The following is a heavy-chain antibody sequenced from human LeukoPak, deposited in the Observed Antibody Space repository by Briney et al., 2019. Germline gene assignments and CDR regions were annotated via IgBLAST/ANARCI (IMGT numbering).Heavy chain of an antibody. D-gene: IGHD5-24*01. CDR3: ARHVTISGPYDASDI. J-gene: IGHJ3*02. Sequence: SETLSLTCTVSGGSISDYYWSWIRQPPGKGLEWIGYIYYSGSTKYNPYLKSRVTISIDTSKNQFSLKLRSVTAADTAVYYCARHVTISGPYDASDIWGQGTMVTVSP. CDR1: GGSISDYY. V-gene: IGHV4-59*08. CDR2: IYYSGST.